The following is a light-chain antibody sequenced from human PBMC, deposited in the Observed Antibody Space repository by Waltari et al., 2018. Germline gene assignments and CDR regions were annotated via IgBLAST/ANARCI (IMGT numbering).Light chain of an antibody. CDR1: ESILYSRNNKDH. CDR2: WAS. V-gene: IGKV4-1*01. CDR3: QQYYNTPLT. Sequence: DIVMTQSPESLAVSLGERATINCKSSESILYSRNNKDHLAWYQQKPGQRHKLRIYWASSSEFRVPDRVSGSGSETEFTLTINSLQAEDVAVYFCQQYYNTPLTFGGGTKVEIK. J-gene: IGKJ4*01.